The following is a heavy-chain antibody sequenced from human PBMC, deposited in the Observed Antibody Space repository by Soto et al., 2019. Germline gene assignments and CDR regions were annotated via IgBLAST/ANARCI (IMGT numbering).Heavy chain of an antibody. CDR3: ARNSPEGRRDGYKRFDY. J-gene: IGHJ4*02. D-gene: IGHD5-12*01. Sequence: SETLSLTCTVSGGSISSSSYYWGWIRQPPGKGLEWIGSIYYSGSTYYNPSLKSRVTISVDTSKNQFSLKLSSVTAADTAVYYCARNSPEGRRDGYKRFDYWGQGTLVTVSS. V-gene: IGHV4-39*01. CDR2: IYYSGST. CDR1: GGSISSSSYY.